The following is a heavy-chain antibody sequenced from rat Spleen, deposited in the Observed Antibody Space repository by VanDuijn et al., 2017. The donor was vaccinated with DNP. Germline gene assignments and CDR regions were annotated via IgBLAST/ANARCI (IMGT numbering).Heavy chain of an antibody. Sequence: EVQLVESGGGLVQPGRSMKLSCAASGFTFSSFPMAWVRQAPTKGLEWLATISTTGDYTYYRDSVKGRFTSSRDNEESTLYLQRNSLRSEDTATYYCASSTTRLMDAWGQGASVTVSS. CDR1: GFTFSSFP. V-gene: IGHV5-46*01. CDR3: ASSTTRLMDA. CDR2: ISTTGDYT. J-gene: IGHJ4*01. D-gene: IGHD1-10*01.